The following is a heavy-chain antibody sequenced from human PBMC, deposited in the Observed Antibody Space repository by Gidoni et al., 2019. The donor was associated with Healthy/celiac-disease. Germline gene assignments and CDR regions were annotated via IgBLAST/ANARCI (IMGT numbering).Heavy chain of an antibody. J-gene: IGHJ6*02. CDR1: GCTFGSYA. Sequence: EVQLLESGGGLVQPGGSLRLACSASGCTFGSYALSWVRQAPGKGLEWVSAISGSGGSTYYADSVKGRFTISRDNSKNTLYLQMNSLRAEDTAVYYCAKDGMLVVVTGMDVWGQGTTVTVSS. D-gene: IGHD2-2*01. CDR2: ISGSGGST. V-gene: IGHV3-23*01. CDR3: AKDGMLVVVTGMDV.